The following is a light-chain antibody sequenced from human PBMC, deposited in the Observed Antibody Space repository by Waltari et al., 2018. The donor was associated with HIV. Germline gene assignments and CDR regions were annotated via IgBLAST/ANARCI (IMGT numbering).Light chain of an antibody. CDR3: QQYYTTPLT. CDR2: WAS. CDR1: PNPLYDSNNKNY. V-gene: IGKV4-1*01. J-gene: IGKJ4*01. Sequence: DIVMTQSPDSLTVSLGERAPINCKSTPNPLYDSNNKNYLAWYQQRPGQPPKLLIYWASTRESGVPDRFSGSGSGTDFTLTISSLQAEDVAVYYCQQYYTTPLTFGGGTKVEIK.